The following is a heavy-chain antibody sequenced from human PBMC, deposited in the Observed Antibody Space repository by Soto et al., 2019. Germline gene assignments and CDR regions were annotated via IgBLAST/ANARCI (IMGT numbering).Heavy chain of an antibody. CDR3: AKDWQWLAFDY. CDR1: GFTFSTYA. Sequence: GGSLRLSCAASGFTFSTYAMSWVRQAPGKGLEWVSGISGSGDSTYYADSVKGRFTISRDNSKNTLYLQMNSPRAEDTAVYYCAKDWQWLAFDYWGQGTLVTVPQ. J-gene: IGHJ4*02. D-gene: IGHD6-19*01. V-gene: IGHV3-23*01. CDR2: ISGSGDST.